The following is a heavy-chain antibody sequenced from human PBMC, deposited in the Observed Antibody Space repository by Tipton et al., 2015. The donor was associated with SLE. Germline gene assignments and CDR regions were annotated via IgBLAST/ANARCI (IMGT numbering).Heavy chain of an antibody. J-gene: IGHJ3*02. CDR2: IYYSGST. CDR3: ARDYHYDSSRRAFDI. V-gene: IGHV4-39*07. D-gene: IGHD3-22*01. CDR1: TFSSYA. Sequence: TFSSYAMSWVRQPPGKGLEWIGSIYYSGSTYYNPSLKSRVTISVDTSKNQFSLKLSSVTAADTAVYYCARDYHYDSSRRAFDIWGQGTMVTVSS.